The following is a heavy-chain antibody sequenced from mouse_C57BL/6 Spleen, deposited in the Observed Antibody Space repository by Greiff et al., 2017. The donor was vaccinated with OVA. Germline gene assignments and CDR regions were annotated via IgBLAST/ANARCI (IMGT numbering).Heavy chain of an antibody. V-gene: IGHV1-52*01. J-gene: IGHJ2*01. CDR2: IDPSDSGT. CDR3: ARSDSSGFFDY. D-gene: IGHD3-2*02. Sequence: QVQLQQPGAELVRPGSSVKLSCKASGYTFTSYWMHWVKQRPIQGLEWIGNIDPSDSGTHYTQKFKDKATLTVDKSSSTAYMQLSSLTSEDSAVYYCARSDSSGFFDYWGQGTTLTVSS. CDR1: GYTFTSYW.